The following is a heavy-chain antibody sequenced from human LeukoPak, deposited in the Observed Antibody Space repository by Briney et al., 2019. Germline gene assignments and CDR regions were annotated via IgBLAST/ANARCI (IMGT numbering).Heavy chain of an antibody. J-gene: IGHJ6*03. Sequence: PGGSLRLSCAASGFTFSSYSMNWVRQAPGKGLEWVSSISSSSSYIYYADSVKGRFTISRDNAKNSLYPQMNSLRAEDAALYFCARDPYSGSYGPYYYYYMDVWGKGTTVTISS. V-gene: IGHV3-21*01. D-gene: IGHD1-26*01. CDR2: ISSSSSYI. CDR1: GFTFSSYS. CDR3: ARDPYSGSYGPYYYYYMDV.